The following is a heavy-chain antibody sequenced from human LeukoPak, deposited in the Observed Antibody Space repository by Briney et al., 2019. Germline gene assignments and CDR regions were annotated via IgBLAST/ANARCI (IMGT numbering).Heavy chain of an antibody. D-gene: IGHD6-13*01. CDR1: GGPFSGYS. V-gene: IGHV4-34*01. CDR2: INHTGST. CDR3: ASTGYSSSWSWFDP. Sequence: SETLSLTCAMSGGPFSGYSWTWIRQPQGRGLKWIGEINHTGSTKYNPSLKSRVTISVDTSKNQFSLKLSSVTAADTAVYYCASTGYSSSWSWFDPWGQGTLVTVSS. J-gene: IGHJ5*02.